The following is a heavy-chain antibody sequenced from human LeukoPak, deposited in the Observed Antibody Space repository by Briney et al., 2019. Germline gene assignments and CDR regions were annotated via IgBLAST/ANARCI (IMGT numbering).Heavy chain of an antibody. D-gene: IGHD6-13*01. CDR3: AAPYSSTWFDY. Sequence: GASVKVSCKASGFTFTTRSAVQWVRQARGQRLEWIGWIVVGSDNTNYAQKFQERVTITRDMSTSTAYMELSSLRSGDTAVYYCAAPYSSTWFDYWGQGTLVTVSS. CDR1: GFTFTTRSA. CDR2: IVVGSDNT. J-gene: IGHJ4*02. V-gene: IGHV1-58*01.